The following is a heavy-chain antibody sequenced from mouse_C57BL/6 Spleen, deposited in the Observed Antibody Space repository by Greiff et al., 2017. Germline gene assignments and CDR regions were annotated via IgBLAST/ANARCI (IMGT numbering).Heavy chain of an antibody. CDR1: GYTFTDYY. D-gene: IGHD1-1*01. CDR3: AREATTVVEDY. V-gene: IGHV1-26*01. J-gene: IGHJ2*01. Sequence: VQLQQSGPELVKPGASVKISCKASGYTFTDYYMNWVKQSHGKSLEWIGDINPNNGGTSYNQKFKGKATLTVDKSSSTAYMEHRSLTSEDSAVYYCAREATTVVEDYWGQGTTLTVSS. CDR2: INPNNGGT.